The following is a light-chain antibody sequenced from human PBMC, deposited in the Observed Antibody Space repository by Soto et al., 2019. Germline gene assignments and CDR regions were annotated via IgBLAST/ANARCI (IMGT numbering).Light chain of an antibody. CDR2: EAS. Sequence: QSALTQPASVSGSPGQSITISCTGTSSDVGSHNLVSWYQQYPGKAPKLIISEASKRPSGVSNRFSGSKSGSTASLTISGLQAEDEADYYCCSNAPSSTYVFGTGTKLTVL. V-gene: IGLV2-23*01. CDR3: CSNAPSSTYV. J-gene: IGLJ1*01. CDR1: SSDVGSHNL.